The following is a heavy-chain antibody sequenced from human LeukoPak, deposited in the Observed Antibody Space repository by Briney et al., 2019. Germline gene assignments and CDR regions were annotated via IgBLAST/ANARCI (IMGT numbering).Heavy chain of an antibody. CDR3: ARDPGYESWSPFWGGMDV. Sequence: PGGSLRLSCAASGFTFSSSWMHWVRQAPGKGLVWVSRITRDGSSTNYADSVKGRFTTSRDNAKNTLYLQMDSLGDGDTAVYYCARDPGYESWSPFWGGMDVWGNGTTVIVSS. V-gene: IGHV3-74*01. CDR2: ITRDGSST. CDR1: GFTFSSSW. J-gene: IGHJ6*04. D-gene: IGHD3-16*01.